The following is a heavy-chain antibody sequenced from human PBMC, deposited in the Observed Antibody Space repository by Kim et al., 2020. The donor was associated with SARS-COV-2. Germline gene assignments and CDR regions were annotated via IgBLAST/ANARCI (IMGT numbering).Heavy chain of an antibody. V-gene: IGHV3-23*01. CDR3: AKDRTSRGRITMVRGVITDACDI. D-gene: IGHD3-10*01. J-gene: IGHJ3*02. CDR2: ISGSGGST. CDR1: GFTFSSYA. Sequence: GGSLRLSCAASGFTFSSYAMSWVRQAPGKGLGWVSAISGSGGSTYYADSVKGRFTISRDNSKNTLYLQMNSLRAEDTAVYYCAKDRTSRGRITMVRGVITDACDIWGQGTMVTVSS.